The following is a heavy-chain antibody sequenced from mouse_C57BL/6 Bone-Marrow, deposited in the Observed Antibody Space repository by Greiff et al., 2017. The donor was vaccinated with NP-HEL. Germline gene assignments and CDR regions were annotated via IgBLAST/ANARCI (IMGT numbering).Heavy chain of an antibody. V-gene: IGHV1-7*01. CDR2: INPSSGYT. CDR1: GYTFTSYW. J-gene: IGHJ4*01. D-gene: IGHD1-1*01. Sequence: VQLKESGAELAKPGASVKLSCKASGYTFTSYWMHWVKQRPGQGLEWIGYINPSSGYTKYNQKFKDKATLTADKSSSTAYMQLSSLTYEDSAVYYCARRLYGSCYAMDYWGQGTSVTVSS. CDR3: ARRLYGSCYAMDY.